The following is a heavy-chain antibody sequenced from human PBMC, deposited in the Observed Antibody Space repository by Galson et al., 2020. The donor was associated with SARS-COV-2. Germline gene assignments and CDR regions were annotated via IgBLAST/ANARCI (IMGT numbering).Heavy chain of an antibody. D-gene: IGHD4-17*01. CDR3: VRGGGDYADYYGMDV. CDR1: GFTFNSYW. V-gene: IGHV3-7*01. Sequence: GGSLRLSCEVSGFTFNSYWMSWVRQAPGKGLEWVANIKQDGREEWYVDSVKGRFSISRDNAKNALYLQMNSLRAEDTAVYYCVRGGGDYADYYGMDVWGQGTTVTVSS. CDR2: IKQDGREE. J-gene: IGHJ6*02.